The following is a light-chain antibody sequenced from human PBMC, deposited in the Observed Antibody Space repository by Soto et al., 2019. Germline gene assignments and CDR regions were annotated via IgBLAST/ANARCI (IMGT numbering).Light chain of an antibody. J-gene: IGKJ5*01. Sequence: EILLTQSPSTLSSSPGDRATLSCRASQSVSSSYLAWYQQKPGKAPKLLVYGASSRATGIPARFSGSGSGTEFTLIISRLEPEDFAVYYCQKYGSSSITFGQGTRLEIK. V-gene: IGKV3-20*01. CDR2: GAS. CDR1: QSVSSSY. CDR3: QKYGSSSIT.